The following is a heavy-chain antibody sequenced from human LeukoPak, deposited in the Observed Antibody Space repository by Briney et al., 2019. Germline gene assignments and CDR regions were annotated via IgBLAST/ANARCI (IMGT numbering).Heavy chain of an antibody. CDR1: GFTFSGST. V-gene: IGHV3-73*01. CDR2: IRSKTNGYAT. J-gene: IGHJ4*02. Sequence: GGSLRLSCAASGFTFSGSTMHWVRQASGKGLEWVGRIRSKTNGYATAYAASVKGRFTISRDDSKNTAYLQMNSLKTEDTAVYYCTLDYGSTDYYDYWGQGTLVTVPA. D-gene: IGHD3-22*01. CDR3: TLDYGSTDYYDY.